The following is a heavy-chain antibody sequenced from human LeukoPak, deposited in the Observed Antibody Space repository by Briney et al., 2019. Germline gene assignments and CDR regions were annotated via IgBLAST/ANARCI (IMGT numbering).Heavy chain of an antibody. CDR3: XXXXXXXTLFGSYYYMDV. CDR2: IYDSGST. Sequence: SETLSLTCTVSGGSISSSSYYWGWIRQPPGKGLEWIGSIYDSGSTYYNPSLKSRVTISVDTSKNQFSLKLSSVTPEDTAVHXXXXXXXXXTLFGSYYYMDVWGKGTTVTVSS. D-gene: IGHD3-3*01. J-gene: IGHJ6*03. CDR1: GGSISSSSYY. V-gene: IGHV4-39*07.